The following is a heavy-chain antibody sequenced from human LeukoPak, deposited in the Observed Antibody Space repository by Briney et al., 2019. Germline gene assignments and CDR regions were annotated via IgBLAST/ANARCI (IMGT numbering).Heavy chain of an antibody. CDR2: IKSKTDGGTT. Sequence: GGSLRLSCAVFGLTFKNSWMTWVRQAPGKGLEWVGRIKSKTDGGTTDYAAPVKGRFTISRDDSKNTLYLQMNSLKTEDTAVYYCTTEEQATGYDYVWGSYRPPSIDYWGQGTLVTVSS. V-gene: IGHV3-15*01. CDR1: GLTFKNSW. D-gene: IGHD3-16*02. CDR3: TTEEQATGYDYVWGSYRPPSIDY. J-gene: IGHJ4*02.